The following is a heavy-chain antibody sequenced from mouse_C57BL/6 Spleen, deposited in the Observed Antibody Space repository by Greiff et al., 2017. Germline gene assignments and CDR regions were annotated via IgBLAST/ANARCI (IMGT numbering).Heavy chain of an antibody. D-gene: IGHD1-1*01. V-gene: IGHV1-76*01. Sequence: QVQLQQSGDELVRPGASVKLSCKASGYTFTDYYINWVKQRPGQGLEWIARIYPGSGNTYYNEKFKGKATLTAEKSSSTAYMQLSSLTSEDSAVYFCARGYYGSSYYFDYWGQGTTLTVSS. CDR1: GYTFTDYY. CDR2: IYPGSGNT. J-gene: IGHJ2*01. CDR3: ARGYYGSSYYFDY.